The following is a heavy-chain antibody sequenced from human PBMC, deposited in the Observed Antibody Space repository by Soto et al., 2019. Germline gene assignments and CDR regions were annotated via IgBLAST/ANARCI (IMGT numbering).Heavy chain of an antibody. J-gene: IGHJ6*03. CDR1: GYTFTSYD. Sequence: QVQLVQSGAEVKKPGASVKVSCKASGYTFTSYDINWVRQATGQGLEWMGWMNPNSGNTGYAQKFKGRVTMTRNTSISTAYMELSSLRSEDTAVYYCARRELLPNYYYYMDVWGKGTTVTVSS. V-gene: IGHV1-8*01. D-gene: IGHD3-10*01. CDR3: ARRELLPNYYYYMDV. CDR2: MNPNSGNT.